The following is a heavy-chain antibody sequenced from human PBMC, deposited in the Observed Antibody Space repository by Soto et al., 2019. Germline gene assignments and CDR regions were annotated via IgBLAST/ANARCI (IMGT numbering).Heavy chain of an antibody. CDR1: CGSFSGYY. Sequence: SETLSRTCAVYCGSFSGYYWSCIRQPPWKGLEWIVEINHSGSTNYNPSLKSRVTISVDTSKNQFSLKLSSVTAADTAVYYCARGPDIAAAGKATEDWGQGTMVTVSS. D-gene: IGHD6-13*01. J-gene: IGHJ4*02. CDR2: INHSGST. CDR3: ARGPDIAAAGKATED. V-gene: IGHV4-34*01.